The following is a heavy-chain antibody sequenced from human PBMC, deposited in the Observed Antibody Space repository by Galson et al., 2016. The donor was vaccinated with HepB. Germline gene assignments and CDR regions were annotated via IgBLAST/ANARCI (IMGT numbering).Heavy chain of an antibody. CDR3: VQGSTAPAV. J-gene: IGHJ6*04. D-gene: IGHD1-26*01. CDR1: GFTFSSYA. CDR2: ISGSGGST. V-gene: IGHV3-23*01. Sequence: SLRLSCAASGFTFSSYAMNWVRQAPGKGLEWVSAISGSGGSTYFADSVKGRFTISRDNSRNTLSLQMNSLRIEDTAVYYCVQGSTAPAVWGRGTTVTVSP.